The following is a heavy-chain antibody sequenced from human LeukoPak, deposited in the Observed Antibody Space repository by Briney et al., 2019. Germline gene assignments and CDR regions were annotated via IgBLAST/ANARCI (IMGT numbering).Heavy chain of an antibody. CDR3: ARDHIRLGELSLFDY. CDR1: GFTFSSYA. D-gene: IGHD3-16*02. CDR2: ISYDGSNK. J-gene: IGHJ4*02. Sequence: PGRSLRLSCAASGFTFSSYAMHWVRQAPGKGLEWVAVISYDGSNKYYADSVKGRFTISRDNSKNTLYLQMNSLRAEDTAVYYCARDHIRLGELSLFDYWGQGTLVTVSS. V-gene: IGHV3-30*04.